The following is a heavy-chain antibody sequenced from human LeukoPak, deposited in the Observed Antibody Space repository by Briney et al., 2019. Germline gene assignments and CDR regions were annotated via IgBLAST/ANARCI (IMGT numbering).Heavy chain of an antibody. CDR1: GGTLSSYA. J-gene: IGHJ4*02. CDR2: IIPIFGTA. Sequence: GASVKVSCKASGGTLSSYAISWVRQAPGQGLEWMGGIIPIFGTANYAQKFQGRVTITADESTSTAYMELSSLRSEGTAVYYCARAKRWLQPSFDYWGQGTLVTVSS. CDR3: ARAKRWLQPSFDY. D-gene: IGHD5-24*01. V-gene: IGHV1-69*01.